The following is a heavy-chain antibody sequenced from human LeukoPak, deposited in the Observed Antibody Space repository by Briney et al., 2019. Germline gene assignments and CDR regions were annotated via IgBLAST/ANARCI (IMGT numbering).Heavy chain of an antibody. D-gene: IGHD6-6*01. J-gene: IGHJ3*02. CDR2: INHSGST. CDR1: GGSFSGYY. CDR3: ARAIAARLWASFDI. Sequence: SETLSLTCAVYGGSFSGYYWSWIRQPPGKGLEWIGEINHSGSTNYNPSLKSRVTISVDTSKNQFSLKLSSVTAADTAVYYCARAIAARLWASFDIWGQGTMVTVSS. V-gene: IGHV4-34*01.